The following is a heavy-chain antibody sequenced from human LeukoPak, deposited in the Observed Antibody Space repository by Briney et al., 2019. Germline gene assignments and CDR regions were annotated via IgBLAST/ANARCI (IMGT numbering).Heavy chain of an antibody. D-gene: IGHD7-27*01. V-gene: IGHV3-23*01. CDR3: AKEGVPLAGALPYYFDY. CDR2: ISGSGGST. CDR1: GFTFSSYA. J-gene: IGHJ4*02. Sequence: PGGSLRLSCAASGFTFSSYAMSWVRQAPGKGLEWVSAISGSGGSTYYADSVKGRFTISRDNSKNTLYLQMNSLRAEDTAVYYCAKEGVPLAGALPYYFDYWGQGTLVTVSS.